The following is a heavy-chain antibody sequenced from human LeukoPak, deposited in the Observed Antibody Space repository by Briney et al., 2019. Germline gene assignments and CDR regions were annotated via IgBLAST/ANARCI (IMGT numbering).Heavy chain of an antibody. CDR1: NFSISSGYY. D-gene: IGHD6-6*01. CDR2: IYHSGST. V-gene: IGHV4-38-2*01. Sequence: SETLSLTCAVSNFSISSGYYWGWIRQPPGKGLEWIGSIYHSGSTYYNPSLKSRLTISVDTSKNQFSLQLNTLTAEDTAVYYCARRGVIAARLFDYWGQGTLVTVSS. CDR3: ARRGVIAARLFDY. J-gene: IGHJ4*02.